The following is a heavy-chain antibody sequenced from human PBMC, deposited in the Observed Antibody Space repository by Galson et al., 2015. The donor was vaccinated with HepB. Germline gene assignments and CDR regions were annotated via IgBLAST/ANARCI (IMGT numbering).Heavy chain of an antibody. J-gene: IGHJ4*02. CDR1: GASISSSLYY. CDR3: ARAAGDSSTYAKYY. Sequence: LSLTCTVSGASISSSLYYWVWVRQPPEKGLEWIGSIYYTGNTYYKSSLKSRVTISADMSKNQFSLKVNSVTAADTAVYYCARAAGDSSTYAKYYWGQGALVT. V-gene: IGHV4-39*07. D-gene: IGHD5-18*01. CDR2: IYYTGNT.